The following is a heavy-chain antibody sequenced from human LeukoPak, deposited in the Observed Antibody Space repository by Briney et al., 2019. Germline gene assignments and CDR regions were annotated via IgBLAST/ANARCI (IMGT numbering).Heavy chain of an antibody. CDR3: ARGLYSYGFSPEAH. D-gene: IGHD5-18*01. V-gene: IGHV4-34*01. Sequence: SETLSLTCAVYGGSFSGYYWSWIRQPPGKGLEWIGEINHSGSTNYNPSLKSRVTISVDTSKNQFSLKLSSVTAADTAVYYCARGLYSYGFSPEAHWGQGTLVTVSS. J-gene: IGHJ4*02. CDR1: GGSFSGYY. CDR2: INHSGST.